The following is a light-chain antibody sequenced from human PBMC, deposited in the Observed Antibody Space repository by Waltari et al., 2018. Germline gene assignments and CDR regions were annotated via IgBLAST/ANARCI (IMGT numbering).Light chain of an antibody. CDR1: QSVLYSSNNKNY. CDR3: QQYNSHSPLTPLT. J-gene: IGKJ4*01. V-gene: IGKV4-1*01. CDR2: WAS. Sequence: DIEMTQSPDSLAVSLGERATINCKSSQSVLYSSNNKNYLAWYQHKPGQPPKLLIYWASTRESGVPERFSGSGSGTDFTLTISSLQPDDFATYYCQQYNSHSPLTPLTFGGGTKVEIK.